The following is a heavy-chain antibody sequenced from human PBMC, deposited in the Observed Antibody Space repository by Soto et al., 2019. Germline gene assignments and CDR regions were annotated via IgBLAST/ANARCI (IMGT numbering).Heavy chain of an antibody. Sequence: GESLKISCETSGFTFISTWIGWVRQMPGKGLELMGVIYPGDSDTRYNPSFQGHVAISADKSISTTYLQWSALTASDTAIYYCARHGGYIALDNWFDSWGQGPQVIVSS. J-gene: IGHJ5*01. CDR1: GFTFISTW. V-gene: IGHV5-51*01. CDR2: IYPGDSDT. D-gene: IGHD2-15*01. CDR3: ARHGGYIALDNWFDS.